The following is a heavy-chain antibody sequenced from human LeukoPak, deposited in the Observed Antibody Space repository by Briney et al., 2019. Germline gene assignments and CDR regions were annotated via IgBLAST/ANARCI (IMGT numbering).Heavy chain of an antibody. CDR3: VRHASGYDAFDI. V-gene: IGHV4-59*08. J-gene: IGHJ3*02. CDR2: IYYSGTT. CDR1: GGSISSYY. Sequence: SETLSLTCTVSGGSISSYYWSWIRQSPQKGLEWIGYIYYSGTTTYNPSPKSRVTISVDTSKNQFSLRLSSVTAADTAVYYCVRHASGYDAFDIWGQGTMVTVSS. D-gene: IGHD6-13*01.